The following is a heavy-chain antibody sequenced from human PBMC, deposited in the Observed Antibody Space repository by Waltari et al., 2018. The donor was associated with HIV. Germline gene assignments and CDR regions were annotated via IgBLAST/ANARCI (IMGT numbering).Heavy chain of an antibody. Sequence: QVQLVQSGAEVKKPGASVKVSCKASGYTFTGHSMPWVRQAPGQRLEWMGWINPNSGGTNYAQKFQGRVTMTRDTSISTAYMELSRLRSDDTAVYYCAIGEDIVVVTATPSYWGQGTLVTVSS. D-gene: IGHD2-21*02. CDR1: GYTFTGHS. J-gene: IGHJ4*02. V-gene: IGHV1-2*02. CDR2: INPNSGGT. CDR3: AIGEDIVVVTATPSY.